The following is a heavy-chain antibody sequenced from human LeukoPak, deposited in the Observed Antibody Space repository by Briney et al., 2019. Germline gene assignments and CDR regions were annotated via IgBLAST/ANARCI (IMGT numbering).Heavy chain of an antibody. CDR1: GFTFSSYG. CDR3: AKGKGALAPAAMFRFDP. V-gene: IGHV3-30*02. Sequence: GGSLRLSCAASGFTFSSYGMHWVRQAPGKGLEWVAFIRYDGSNKYYADSVKGRFTISRDNSKNTLYLQMNSLRAEDTAVYYCAKGKGALAPAAMFRFDPWGQGTLVTVSS. D-gene: IGHD2-2*01. CDR2: IRYDGSNK. J-gene: IGHJ5*02.